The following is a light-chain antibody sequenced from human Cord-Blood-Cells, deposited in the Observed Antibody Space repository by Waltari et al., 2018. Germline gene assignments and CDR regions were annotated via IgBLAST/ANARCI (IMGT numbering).Light chain of an antibody. CDR3: QSYDSSNQV. CDR2: EDN. V-gene: IGLV6-57*01. CDR1: SGRIASNY. Sequence: NFMLTQPHSVSESPGKTVTISCTRSSGRIASNYVQWYQQRPGSSPTTVIYEDNQRPSGVPDQFSGSIDSSSNSASLTISGLKTEDEADYYCQSYDSSNQVFGGGTKLTVL. J-gene: IGLJ3*02.